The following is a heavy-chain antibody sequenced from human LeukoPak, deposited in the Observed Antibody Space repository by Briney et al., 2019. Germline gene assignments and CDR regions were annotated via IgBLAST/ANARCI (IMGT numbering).Heavy chain of an antibody. D-gene: IGHD3-22*01. CDR1: GYSFTSYW. CDR2: IYPGDSDT. V-gene: IGHV5-51*01. CDR3: ARPTKYYYDSSAYYYWYAFDI. Sequence: HGESLKISCTGSGYSFTSYWIGWVRQMPGKGLEWMGIIYPGDSDTRYSPSFQGQVTISADKSISTAYLQWSSLKASDTAMYYCARPTKYYYDSSAYYYWYAFDIWGQGTMVTVSS. J-gene: IGHJ3*02.